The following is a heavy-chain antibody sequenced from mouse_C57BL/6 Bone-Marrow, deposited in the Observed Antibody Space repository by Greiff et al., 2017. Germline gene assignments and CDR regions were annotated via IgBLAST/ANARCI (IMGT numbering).Heavy chain of an antibody. CDR2: IDPETGGT. D-gene: IGHD1-1*01. J-gene: IGHJ3*01. CDR1: GYTFPDYE. CDR3: TNYYGSSFAWFAY. V-gene: IGHV1-15*01. Sequence: QVQLKESGAELVRPGASVTLSCKASGYTFPDYEMHWVKQTPVHGLEWIGAIDPETGGTAYNQKFKGKAILTADTSSSTAYMELRSLTSEDSAAYDCTNYYGSSFAWFAYWGQGTLVTVSA.